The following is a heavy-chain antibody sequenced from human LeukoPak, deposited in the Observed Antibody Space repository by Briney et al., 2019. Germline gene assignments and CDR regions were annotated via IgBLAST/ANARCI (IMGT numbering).Heavy chain of an antibody. CDR3: ARRGGTWDVNWFDP. CDR2: LYYDGRT. D-gene: IGHD1-26*01. CDR1: GDSVSSSNYY. J-gene: IGHJ5*02. V-gene: IGHV4-39*01. Sequence: ESGPGLVKPSETLSLTCTVFGDSVSSSNYYWAWFRRPPGKGLDWIGSLYYDGRTYYNPSLESRLTVSVDTSNNQFSLKVTSVTATDTAVYYCARRGGTWDVNWFDPWGQGTLVTVSS.